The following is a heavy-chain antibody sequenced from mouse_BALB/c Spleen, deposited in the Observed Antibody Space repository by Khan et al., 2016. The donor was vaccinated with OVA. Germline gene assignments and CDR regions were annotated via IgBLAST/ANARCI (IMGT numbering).Heavy chain of an antibody. J-gene: IGHJ4*01. CDR1: GYTFTTYY. CDR3: GRDGYSVGSAMDY. V-gene: IGHV1S56*01. D-gene: IGHD2-3*01. CDR2: IYPGSVNT. Sequence: QVQLQQSGPELVKPGASVRISCKASGYTFTTYYIHWVKQRPGQGLQWIGWIYPGSVNTKYNEQFKGKATLTADKSSSTAYMQLSSLTSEDSGFYCCGRDGYSVGSAMDYWGQETSVTVSS.